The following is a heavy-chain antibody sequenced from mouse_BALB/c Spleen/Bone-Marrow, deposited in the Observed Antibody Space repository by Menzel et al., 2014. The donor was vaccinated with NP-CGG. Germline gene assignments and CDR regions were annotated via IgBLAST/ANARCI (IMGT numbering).Heavy chain of an antibody. J-gene: IGHJ3*01. Sequence: VQLQESGPELVKPGASAKLSCKASGYAFSSSWMNWAKQRPGQGFEWIGRIYPRDGDTNYNGKFKGKGTLTADKSSSTAYMQLSSLTAVDSAVYFCASGSSSFAYRGQGPPVTVAA. CDR3: ASGSSSFAY. D-gene: IGHD1-1*01. CDR2: IYPRDGDT. CDR1: GYAFSSSW. V-gene: IGHV1-82*01.